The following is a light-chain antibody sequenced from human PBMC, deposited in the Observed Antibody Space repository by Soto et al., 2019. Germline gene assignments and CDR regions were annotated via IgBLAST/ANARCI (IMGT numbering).Light chain of an antibody. CDR3: QQYNNWPPRS. CDR1: QSISNH. Sequence: EIVMTQSPVTLSVSPGERATLSCRASQSISNHLAWYQQKPGQPPRLLIYGASTRATGMPARFSGSGSGKEFTLTISSLQSEDFAVYYCQQYNNWPPRSFGQGTKLEIK. V-gene: IGKV3-15*01. J-gene: IGKJ2*03. CDR2: GAS.